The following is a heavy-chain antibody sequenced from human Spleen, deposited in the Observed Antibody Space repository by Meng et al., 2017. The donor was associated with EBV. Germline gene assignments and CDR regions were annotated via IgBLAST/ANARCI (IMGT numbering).Heavy chain of an antibody. CDR2: FLPILGTP. Sequence: VQRGQAGDEVKKPGASVKVSCKASGGSFRSSAISWLRQAPGQGLEWMGGFLPILGTPNYAQRFQGRVTITADESTSSGYMELSSLRSEDTAVYYCARESGRGYSSDYWGPGTLVTVSS. D-gene: IGHD5-18*01. V-gene: IGHV1-69*01. CDR1: GGSFRSSA. CDR3: ARESGRGYSSDY. J-gene: IGHJ4*02.